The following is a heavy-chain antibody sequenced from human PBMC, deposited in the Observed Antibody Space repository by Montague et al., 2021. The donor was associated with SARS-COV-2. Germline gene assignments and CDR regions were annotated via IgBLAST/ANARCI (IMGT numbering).Heavy chain of an antibody. V-gene: IGHV4-39*01. CDR2: MNYSGTT. D-gene: IGHD6-13*01. CDR3: ARHCGIAAAGN. J-gene: IGHJ4*02. Sequence: SETLSLTCSLSGGSITYRTYYWSCIRQSPGKGLEWVVTMNYSGTTXYXXSLKSRVTISLDTAKNQLSLKMTSVTAADTAVYYCARHCGIAAAGNWGQGTLVTVSS. CDR1: GGSITYRTYY.